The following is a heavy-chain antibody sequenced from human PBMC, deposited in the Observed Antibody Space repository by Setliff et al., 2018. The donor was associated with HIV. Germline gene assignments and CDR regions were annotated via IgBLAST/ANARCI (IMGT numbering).Heavy chain of an antibody. V-gene: IGHV4-61*02. CDR2: LHLSGDT. D-gene: IGHD3-10*01. J-gene: IGHJ6*01. CDR1: GGSINSGAYL. CDR3: ARDNSYYYGSGSHYWYGMDV. Sequence: PSETLSLTCTVSGGSINSGAYLWAWIRQPAGKGLEWIGRLHLSGDTNYNPSLKSRVTMSIDTSKNQFSLKLSSVTAADTAVYYCARDNSYYYGSGSHYWYGMDVWGQGTTVTVSS.